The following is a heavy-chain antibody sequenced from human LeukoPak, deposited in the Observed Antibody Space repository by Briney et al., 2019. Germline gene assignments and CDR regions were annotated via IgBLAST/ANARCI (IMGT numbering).Heavy chain of an antibody. V-gene: IGHV3-23*01. D-gene: IGHD3-16*02. CDR1: GFTFSSYA. CDR3: ARITFGGVVVIADYFDY. Sequence: GGSLRLSCAASGFTFSSYAMSWVRQAPGKGLEWVSAISGSGGSTYYADSVKGRFTISRDNSKNTLYLQMNSLRAEDTAVYYCARITFGGVVVIADYFDYWGQGTLVTVSS. J-gene: IGHJ4*02. CDR2: ISGSGGST.